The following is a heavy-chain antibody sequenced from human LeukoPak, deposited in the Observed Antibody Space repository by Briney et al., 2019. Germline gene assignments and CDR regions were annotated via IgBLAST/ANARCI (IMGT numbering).Heavy chain of an antibody. CDR3: ARGVYYGSGSYLFDY. J-gene: IGHJ4*02. V-gene: IGHV1-8*01. D-gene: IGHD3-10*01. CDR1: GYTFTSYD. CDR2: MNSNSGNT. Sequence: GASVKVSCKASGYTFTSYDINWVRQATGQGLEWMGWMNSNSGNTGYAQKFQGRVTMTRNTSISTAYMELSSLRSEDTAVYYCARGVYYGSGSYLFDYWGQGTLVTVSS.